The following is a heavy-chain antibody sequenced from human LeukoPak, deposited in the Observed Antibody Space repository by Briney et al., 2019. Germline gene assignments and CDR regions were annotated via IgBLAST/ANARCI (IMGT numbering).Heavy chain of an antibody. CDR3: AKDQPPSRTVTFDS. D-gene: IGHD4-11*01. Sequence: GGSLRLSCAASGFTFSNYAMTWVRQAPGKGLEWVSTITGSGTGTYYADSLKGRFTISRDNSRNTLYLQMDSLRAGDTAVYYCAKDQPPSRTVTFDSWGQGTVVTVSS. CDR1: GFTFSNYA. V-gene: IGHV3-23*01. J-gene: IGHJ4*02. CDR2: ITGSGTGT.